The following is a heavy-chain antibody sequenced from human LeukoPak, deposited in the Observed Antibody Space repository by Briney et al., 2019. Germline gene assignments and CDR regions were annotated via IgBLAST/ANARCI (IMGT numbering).Heavy chain of an antibody. CDR1: GGTFSSYA. CDR3: ARAPPRSSGWYYFDY. J-gene: IGHJ4*02. D-gene: IGHD6-19*01. CDR2: TIPIFGTA. V-gene: IGHV1-69*06. Sequence: VASVKVSCKASGGTFSSYAISWVRQAPGQGLEWMGGTIPIFGTANYAQKFQGRVTITADKSTSTAYMELSSLRSEDTAVYYCARAPPRSSGWYYFDYWGQGTLVTVSS.